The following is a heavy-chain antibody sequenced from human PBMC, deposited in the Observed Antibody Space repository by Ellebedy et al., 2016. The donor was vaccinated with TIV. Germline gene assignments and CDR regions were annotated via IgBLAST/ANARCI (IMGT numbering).Heavy chain of an antibody. CDR3: ARDHIVEGHYYDSSGYSGYFQH. CDR2: IIPIFGTA. D-gene: IGHD3-22*01. CDR1: GGTFSSYA. V-gene: IGHV1-69*13. J-gene: IGHJ1*01. Sequence: SVKVSXKASGGTFSSYAISWVRQAPGQGLEWMGGIIPIFGTANYAQKFQGRVTITADESTSTAYMELSSLRSEDTAVYYCARDHIVEGHYYDSSGYSGYFQHWGQGTLVTVSS.